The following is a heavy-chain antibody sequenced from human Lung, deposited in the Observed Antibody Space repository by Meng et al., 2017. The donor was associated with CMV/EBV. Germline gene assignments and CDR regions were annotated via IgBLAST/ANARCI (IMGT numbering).Heavy chain of an antibody. D-gene: IGHD2-8*01. CDR1: GFRFDDYG. CDR2: IRHDGKNK. Sequence: GESLKISCAASGFRFDDYGMHWVRQTPGKGLEWVEFIRHDGKNKFYGDSVKGRFTISRDNSKNTVYLQMNSLRPEETAVYYCAKDQLVLGGPNGYFDQWGQGTXVTVYS. V-gene: IGHV3-30*02. CDR3: AKDQLVLGGPNGYFDQ. J-gene: IGHJ4*02.